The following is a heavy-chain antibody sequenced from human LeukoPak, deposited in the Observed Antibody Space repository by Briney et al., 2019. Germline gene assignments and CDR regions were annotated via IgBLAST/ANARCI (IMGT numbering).Heavy chain of an antibody. CDR3: ATEGPPRSYFYTEYAQRKYSNYYMDV. CDR2: ISWNSDGI. V-gene: IGHV3-9*01. Sequence: GGSLRLSCAASGFIFDDYAMHWVRQRPGKGLEWVSGISWNSDGIGYADSVKGRFTISRDNPKNTLYLQMNSLRGEDTAMYYCATEGPPRSYFYTEYAQRKYSNYYMDVWGKGTTVTVSS. CDR1: GFIFDDYA. J-gene: IGHJ6*03. D-gene: IGHD2/OR15-2a*01.